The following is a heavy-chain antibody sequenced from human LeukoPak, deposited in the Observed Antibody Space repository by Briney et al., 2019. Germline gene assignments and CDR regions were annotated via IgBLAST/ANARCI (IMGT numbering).Heavy chain of an antibody. V-gene: IGHV4-59*01. J-gene: IGHJ3*02. CDR1: GGSISSYY. Sequence: PSETLSLTCTVSGGSISSYYWSWIRQPPGKGLEWIGYIYYSGSTNYNPSLKSRATISVDTSKNQFSLKLSSVTAADTAVYYCARARIAVAGRADAFDIWGQGTMVTVSS. D-gene: IGHD6-19*01. CDR3: ARARIAVAGRADAFDI. CDR2: IYYSGST.